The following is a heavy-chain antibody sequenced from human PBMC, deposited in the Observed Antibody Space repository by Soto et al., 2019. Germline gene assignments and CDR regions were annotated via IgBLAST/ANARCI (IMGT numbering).Heavy chain of an antibody. CDR1: GYSFTRYW. D-gene: IGHD1-26*01. Sequence: GESLKISCKGSGYSFTRYWIGWVRQMPGKGLEWMGIIYPDDSDTRYSPSFQGQVTISVDKSISTAYPQWSSLKASDTAMYYCARHYNSESYYWAFDLWGQGTMVTVSS. V-gene: IGHV5-51*01. CDR3: ARHYNSESYYWAFDL. J-gene: IGHJ3*01. CDR2: IYPDDSDT.